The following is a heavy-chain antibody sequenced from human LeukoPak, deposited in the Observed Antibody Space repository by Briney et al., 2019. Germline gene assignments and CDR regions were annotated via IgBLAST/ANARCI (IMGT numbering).Heavy chain of an antibody. CDR2: IIPIFGTA. V-gene: IGHV1-69*06. CDR1: GGTFSSYA. D-gene: IGHD3-10*01. J-gene: IGHJ3*02. Sequence: SVKVSCKASGGTFSSYAISWVRQAPGQGLEWMGGIIPIFGTANYAQKFQGRVTITADKSTSTAYMELSSLRSEDTAAYYCARGNDRSGSSYDAFDIWGQGTMVTVSS. CDR3: ARGNDRSGSSYDAFDI.